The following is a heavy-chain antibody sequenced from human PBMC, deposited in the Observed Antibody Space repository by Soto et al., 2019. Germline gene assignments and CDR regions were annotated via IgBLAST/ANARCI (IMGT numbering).Heavy chain of an antibody. J-gene: IGHJ6*02. V-gene: IGHV3-73*01. CDR3: AREAARASLSGMDV. D-gene: IGHD6-6*01. Sequence: SLRLSCAASGFTFSGSGIHWVRQASGKGLEWVGRIRTKTNNYATAYAASAKGRFTISRDDSKNMAYLQMNSLRAEDTAVYYCAREAARASLSGMDVWGQGTTVTVSS. CDR1: GFTFSGSG. CDR2: IRTKTNNYAT.